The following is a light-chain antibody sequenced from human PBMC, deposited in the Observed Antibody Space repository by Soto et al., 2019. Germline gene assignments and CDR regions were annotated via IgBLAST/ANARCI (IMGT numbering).Light chain of an antibody. CDR1: QSISNW. CDR3: QQCNSYSRT. J-gene: IGKJ1*01. V-gene: IGKV1-5*03. Sequence: DIQMTQSPSTLSASVGDRVTITCRASQSISNWLAWYQQKPGKAPKLLIYKASSLESGVPSRVSGSGSGTEFTLTISSLQPDDVATYYCQQCNSYSRTFGQGTKVDIK. CDR2: KAS.